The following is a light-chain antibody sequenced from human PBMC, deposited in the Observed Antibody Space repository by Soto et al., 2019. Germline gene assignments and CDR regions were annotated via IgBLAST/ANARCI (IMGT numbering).Light chain of an antibody. J-gene: IGKJ1*01. Sequence: EIVMTQSPATLSVSPGERVSLSCRPSRNVSSNLAWYQHKPGQAPRLLIHGASTRAAGISARFSGSGSGTEFTLTISSLQSEDFAVYFCQQYDDWPRTFGQGTKVEIK. CDR3: QQYDDWPRT. V-gene: IGKV3-15*01. CDR1: RNVSSN. CDR2: GAS.